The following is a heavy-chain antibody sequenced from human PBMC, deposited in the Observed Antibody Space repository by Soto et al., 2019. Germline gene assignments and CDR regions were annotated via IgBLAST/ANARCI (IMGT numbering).Heavy chain of an antibody. V-gene: IGHV3-23*01. D-gene: IGHD3-3*01. Sequence: GGSLRLSCAASGFTFSSYAMSWVRQAPGKGLEWVSAISGSGGSTYYADSVKGRFTISRDNSKNTLYLQMNSLRAEDTAVYYCAKHETIFGVVIILGPYYFDYWGQGTLVTVSS. CDR3: AKHETIFGVVIILGPYYFDY. J-gene: IGHJ4*02. CDR1: GFTFSSYA. CDR2: ISGSGGST.